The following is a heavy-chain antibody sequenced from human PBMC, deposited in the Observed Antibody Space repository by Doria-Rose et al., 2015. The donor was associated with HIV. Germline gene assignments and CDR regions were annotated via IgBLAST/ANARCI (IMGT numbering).Heavy chain of an antibody. CDR1: GVSLSSPGMG. J-gene: IGHJ4*02. Sequence: VTLKESGPVLVKPTETLTLTCTVSGVSLSSPGMGVSWIRQPPGKALEWLASIFSDDERSYITSLKSRLTISRGTSKGRVVLTMTDMDPVDTATYYCARIKSSRWYHKYYFDFWGQGTLVIVSA. CDR2: IFSDDER. CDR3: ARIKSSRWYHKYYFDF. V-gene: IGHV2-26*01. D-gene: IGHD6-13*01.